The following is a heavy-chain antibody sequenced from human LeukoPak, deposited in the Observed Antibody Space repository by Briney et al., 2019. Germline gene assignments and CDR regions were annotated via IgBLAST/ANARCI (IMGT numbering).Heavy chain of an antibody. V-gene: IGHV1-8*01. J-gene: IGHJ4*02. D-gene: IGHD3-16*02. CDR3: ARGPYYDYVWGSYRDY. Sequence: ASVKVSCKASGYTFTSYDINWVRQATGQGLEWMGWMNPNSGNTGYAQKFQGRVTMTRNTSISTAYMELSSLRSEGTAVYYCARGPYYDYVWGSYRDYWGQGTLVTVSS. CDR1: GYTFTSYD. CDR2: MNPNSGNT.